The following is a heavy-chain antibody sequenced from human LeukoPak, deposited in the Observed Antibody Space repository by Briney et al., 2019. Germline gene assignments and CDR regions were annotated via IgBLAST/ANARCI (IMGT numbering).Heavy chain of an antibody. CDR1: GYTFTGYY. CDR2: INPNSGGT. J-gene: IGHJ3*02. V-gene: IGHV1-2*02. CDR3: ARVRVMATIPSDAFDI. D-gene: IGHD5-24*01. Sequence: ASVKVFCKASGYTFTGYYMHWVPQAPGQGLEWMGWINPNSGGTNYAQKFQGRVTMTRDTSISTAYMELSRLRSDDTAVYYCARVRVMATIPSDAFDIWGQGTMVTVSS.